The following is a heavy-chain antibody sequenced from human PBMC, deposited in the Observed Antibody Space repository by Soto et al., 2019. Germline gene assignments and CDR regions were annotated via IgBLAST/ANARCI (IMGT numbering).Heavy chain of an antibody. Sequence: GGSLRLSCAASGFTFSSYGMHWVRQAPGKGLEWVAVIWYDGSNKYYADSVKGRFTISRDNSKNTLYLQMNSLRAEDPAVYYCAREAGDSSGYYYYFDYWGQGTLVTVSS. CDR1: GFTFSSYG. D-gene: IGHD3-22*01. CDR2: IWYDGSNK. CDR3: AREAGDSSGYYYYFDY. V-gene: IGHV3-33*01. J-gene: IGHJ4*02.